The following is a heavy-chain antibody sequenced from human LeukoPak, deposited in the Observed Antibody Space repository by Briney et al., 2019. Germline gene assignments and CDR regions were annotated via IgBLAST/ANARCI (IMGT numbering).Heavy chain of an antibody. V-gene: IGHV3-21*01. CDR2: ISSSSSYI. J-gene: IGHJ6*03. Sequence: GGSLRLSCAASGFSVSSSYMNWVRQAPGKGPEWVSSISSSSSYIYYADSVKGRFTISRDNAKNSLYLQMNSLRAEDTAVYYCARGSAMVYYYMDVWGKGTTVTISS. CDR3: ARGSAMVYYYMDV. CDR1: GFSVSSSY. D-gene: IGHD5-18*01.